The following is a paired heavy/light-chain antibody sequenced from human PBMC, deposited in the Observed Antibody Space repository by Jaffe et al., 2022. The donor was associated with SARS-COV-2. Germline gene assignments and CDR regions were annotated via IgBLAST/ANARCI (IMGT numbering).Heavy chain of an antibody. J-gene: IGHJ4*02. CDR3: ARRSIAVTGAFDY. Sequence: QVQLHQSGPGLVKPSQTLSLTCAISGDSVSRSSAAWNWIRQSPSRGLEWLGRTYYRSNWYNDYAISVKSRISINADTSKNQFSLQLNSVTPEDTAVYYCARRSIAVTGAFDYWGQGSLVTVSS. CDR2: TYYRSNWYN. V-gene: IGHV6-1*01. D-gene: IGHD6-19*01. CDR1: GDSVSRSSAA.
Light chain of an antibody. CDR3: AAWDDSLNGYVV. J-gene: IGLJ2*01. V-gene: IGLV1-44*01. CDR2: SDN. Sequence: QSVLAQPPSASGTPGQRVTISCSGSSSNIGINTVSWYHQLPGTAPKLLIYSDNQRPSGVPDRFSGSKSGTSASLAISGLQSEDEGDYYCAAWDDSLNGYVVFGGGTKLTVL. CDR1: SSNIGINT.